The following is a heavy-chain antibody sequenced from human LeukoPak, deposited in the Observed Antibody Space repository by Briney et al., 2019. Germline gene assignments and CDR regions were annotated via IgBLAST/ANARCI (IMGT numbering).Heavy chain of an antibody. CDR1: GYTFTSYG. CDR2: ISAYNGNT. D-gene: IGHD3-22*01. J-gene: IGHJ4*02. V-gene: IGHV1-18*01. Sequence: ASVKVSCKASGYTFTSYGIGWVRQAPGQGLEWMGWISAYNGNTNYAQKLQGRVTMTTDTSTSTAYMELRSLRSDDTAVYYCARGHYYDSSGYYYIPLDYWGQGTLVTVSS. CDR3: ARGHYYDSSGYYYIPLDY.